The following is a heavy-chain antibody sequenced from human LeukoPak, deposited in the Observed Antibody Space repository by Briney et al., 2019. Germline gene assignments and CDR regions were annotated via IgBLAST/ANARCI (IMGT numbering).Heavy chain of an antibody. V-gene: IGHV1-2*02. D-gene: IGHD7-27*01. J-gene: IGHJ2*01. CDR3: AIQPWGSGNNWYFDL. CDR2: ISPNSGGT. CDR1: GYTFTGFY. Sequence: ASVRVSCKPSGYTFTGFYIHWVRQAPGQGLEWMGWISPNSGGTDYAQRFQGRVTMTRDTSISTAYMELSSLRSDDTAVYYCAIQPWGSGNNWYFDLWGRGALVTVSS.